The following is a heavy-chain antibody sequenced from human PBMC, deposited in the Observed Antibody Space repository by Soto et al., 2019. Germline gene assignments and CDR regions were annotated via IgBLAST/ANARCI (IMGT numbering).Heavy chain of an antibody. CDR1: GFTFSDYY. D-gene: IGHD3-22*01. J-gene: IGHJ4*02. CDR2: ISSNSNYK. CDR3: ARATGYYHTGGSDS. Sequence: QVQLVESGGGLVKPGGPLRLSCAASGFTFSDYYMSWIRQAPGKGLEWISYISSNSNYKNHADSVRGRFTISRDNAKNSLYLQMNGLRAKDTPVYYCARATGYYHTGGSDSWGQGTLVTVSS. V-gene: IGHV3-11*06.